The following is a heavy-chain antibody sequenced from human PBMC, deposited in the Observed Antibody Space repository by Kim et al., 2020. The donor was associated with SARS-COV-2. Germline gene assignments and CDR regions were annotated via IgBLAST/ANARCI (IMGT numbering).Heavy chain of an antibody. CDR3: TTGVGGDYYDILTGYYIFDY. V-gene: IGHV3-15*01. J-gene: IGHJ4*02. D-gene: IGHD3-9*01. Sequence: GGSLRLSCAASGFTFSNAWMSWVRQAPGKGLEWVGRIKSKTDGGTTDYAAPVKGRFTISRDDSKNTLYLQMNSLKTEDTAVYYCTTGVGGDYYDILTGYYIFDYWGQGTLVTVSS. CDR2: IKSKTDGGTT. CDR1: GFTFSNAW.